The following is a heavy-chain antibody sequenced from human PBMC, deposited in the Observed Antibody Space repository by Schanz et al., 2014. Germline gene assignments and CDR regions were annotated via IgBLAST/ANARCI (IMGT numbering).Heavy chain of an antibody. D-gene: IGHD5-12*01. CDR1: GFTFISYD. CDR3: ARGGGYDFGDL. Sequence: QAQLVESGGGVVQPGRSLRLSCVASGFTFISYDIHWVRQAPGKGLEWVAVIRYDGRNKNFVESVKGRFTISRDNAKNSLFLQMNSLSAEDTAVYYCARGGGYDFGDLWGQGTLVTVSS. CDR2: IRYDGRNK. V-gene: IGHV3-33*01. J-gene: IGHJ4*02.